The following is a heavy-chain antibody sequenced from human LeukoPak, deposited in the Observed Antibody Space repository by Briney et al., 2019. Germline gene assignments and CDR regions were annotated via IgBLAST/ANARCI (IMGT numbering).Heavy chain of an antibody. CDR1: GGSISSSGYY. CDR2: IYYSGST. CDR3: ARLGRLIAVTGPSGGFDY. V-gene: IGHV4-39*01. Sequence: SETLSLTCTVSGGSISSSGYYWGWIRQPPGKGLEWIGTIYYSGSTYYNPSLKSRVTISVDTSKNQFSLKLSSVTAADTAVYFCARLGRLIAVTGPSGGFDYWGQGTLVTVSS. J-gene: IGHJ4*02. D-gene: IGHD6-19*01.